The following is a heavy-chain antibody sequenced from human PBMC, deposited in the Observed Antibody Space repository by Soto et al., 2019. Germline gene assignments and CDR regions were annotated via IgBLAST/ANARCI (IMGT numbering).Heavy chain of an antibody. Sequence: EVQLVESGGGLVQPGGSLRLSCAASGFTFSSYEMDWVRQAPGKGLEWVAYISSNGGTIYYGDSVKGRFTISRDNADNSLYLQMNSLRAEDTAVYYRTKEKSVMYSGYDAFDIWGRGTMVTVSS. CDR1: GFTFSSYE. V-gene: IGHV3-48*03. D-gene: IGHD5-12*01. CDR2: ISSNGGTI. J-gene: IGHJ3*02. CDR3: TKEKSVMYSGYDAFDI.